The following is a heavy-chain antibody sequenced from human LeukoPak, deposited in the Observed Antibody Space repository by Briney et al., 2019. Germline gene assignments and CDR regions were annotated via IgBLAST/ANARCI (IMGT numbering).Heavy chain of an antibody. CDR1: GFTFSSYW. V-gene: IGHV3-7*01. CDR2: IKQDGSEK. J-gene: IGHJ6*03. D-gene: IGHD1-20*01. Sequence: PGGSLRLSCAASGFTFSSYWMSWVRQAPGKGLEWVANIKQDGSEKYYVDSVKGRFTISRDNAKNSLYLQMNSLRAEDTAVYYCARRGSPLALTGKWSPVYYYYYMDVWGKGTTVTVSS. CDR3: ARRGSPLALTGKWSPVYYYYYMDV.